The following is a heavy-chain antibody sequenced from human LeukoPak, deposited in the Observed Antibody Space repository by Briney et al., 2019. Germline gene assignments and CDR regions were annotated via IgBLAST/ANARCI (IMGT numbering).Heavy chain of an antibody. V-gene: IGHV4-59*01. D-gene: IGHD6-19*01. CDR3: VRHLAGRIFTFNY. J-gene: IGHJ4*02. CDR2: MYYSGTT. CDR1: GGSISGYY. Sequence: PSETLSLSCTVSGGSISGYYWSWIRQPPGKGLEWIGYMYYSGTTIYSPSLKSRVTISLDTPKNQFSLKLNPVTAADTAVYYCVRHLAGRIFTFNYWGQGTLVTVSS.